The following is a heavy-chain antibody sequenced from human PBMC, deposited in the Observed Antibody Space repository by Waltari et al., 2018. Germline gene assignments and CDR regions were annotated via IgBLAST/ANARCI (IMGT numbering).Heavy chain of an antibody. CDR3: ARDSWDCSSTSCYYYYYGMDV. J-gene: IGHJ6*02. Sequence: GAEVKKPGSSVKVSCKASGGTFSSYAISWVRQAPGQGLEWMGGIIPIFGTANYAQKFQGRVTITADESTSTAYMELSSLRSEDTAVYYCARDSWDCSSTSCYYYYYGMDVWGQGTTVTVSS. CDR1: GGTFSSYA. CDR2: IIPIFGTA. V-gene: IGHV1-69*01. D-gene: IGHD2-2*01.